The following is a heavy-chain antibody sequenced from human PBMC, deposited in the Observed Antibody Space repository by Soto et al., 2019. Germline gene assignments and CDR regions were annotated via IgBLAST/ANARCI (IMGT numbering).Heavy chain of an antibody. D-gene: IGHD3-9*01. CDR2: IIPIFGTA. CDR3: ARDLVYDILTSGYFDY. CDR1: GGTFSSYA. J-gene: IGHJ4*02. Sequence: SVKVSCKASGGTFSSYAISWVRQAPGQGLEWMGGIIPIFGTANYAQKFQGRVTITADESTSTAYMELSSLRSEDTAVYYCARDLVYDILTSGYFDYWGQGTLVTVSS. V-gene: IGHV1-69*13.